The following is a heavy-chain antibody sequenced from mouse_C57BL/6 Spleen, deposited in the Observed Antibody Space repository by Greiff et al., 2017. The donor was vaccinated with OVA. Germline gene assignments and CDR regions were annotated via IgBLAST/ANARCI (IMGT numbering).Heavy chain of an antibody. CDR3: AREGLGLWFAY. CDR1: GYTFTSYW. V-gene: IGHV1-52*01. Sequence: VQLQQSGAELVRPGSSVKLSCKASGYTFTSYWMHWVKQRPIQGLEWIGNIDPSDSETHYNQKFKDKATLTVDKSSSTAYMQLSSLTSEDSAVYYCAREGLGLWFAYWGQGTLVTVSA. D-gene: IGHD4-1*01. CDR2: IDPSDSET. J-gene: IGHJ3*01.